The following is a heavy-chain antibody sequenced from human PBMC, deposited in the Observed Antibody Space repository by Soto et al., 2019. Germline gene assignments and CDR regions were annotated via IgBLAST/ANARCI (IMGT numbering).Heavy chain of an antibody. CDR3: ARWGVALRGLDV. CDR2: IYYSGST. V-gene: IGHV4-59*12. D-gene: IGHD3-10*01. Sequence: PSETMSLTCTVSGGSISSYYWSWIRQPPGKGLEWIGYIYYSGSTNYNPSLKSRVTISVDTSKNQFSLKLSSVTAVDTAVYYCARWGVALRGLDVWGQGTTVTVSS. J-gene: IGHJ6*02. CDR1: GGSISSYY.